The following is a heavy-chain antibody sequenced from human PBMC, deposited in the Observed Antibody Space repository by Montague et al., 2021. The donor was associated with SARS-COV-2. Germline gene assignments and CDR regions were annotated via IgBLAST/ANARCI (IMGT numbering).Heavy chain of an antibody. CDR1: RFTFSSYS. V-gene: IGHV3-48*02. CDR3: PTIAAADTLYYYYGMDV. Sequence: SLRLSCAASRFTFSSYSMNWVRQAPGKGLEWVSYISTSSSTIYYADSVKGRFTISRDNGKNSLYLQMNSLRDEDTAVYYCPTIAAADTLYYYYGMDVWGQGTTVTVSS. J-gene: IGHJ6*02. D-gene: IGHD6-13*01. CDR2: ISTSSSTI.